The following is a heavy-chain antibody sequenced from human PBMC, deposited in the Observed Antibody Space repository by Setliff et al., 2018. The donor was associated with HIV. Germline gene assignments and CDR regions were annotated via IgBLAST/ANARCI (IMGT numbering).Heavy chain of an antibody. J-gene: IGHJ4*02. Sequence: ASVKVSCKASGYTFTYYGISWVRQAPGQGLEWMGWISAYNGNTNYAQKLQGRVTMTTDTSSSTAYLDLRSLRSDDTAVYYCARDSDNFWSGYYAAFDYWGQGTLVTVSS. V-gene: IGHV1-18*01. CDR3: ARDSDNFWSGYYAAFDY. CDR2: ISAYNGNT. CDR1: GYTFTYYG. D-gene: IGHD3-3*01.